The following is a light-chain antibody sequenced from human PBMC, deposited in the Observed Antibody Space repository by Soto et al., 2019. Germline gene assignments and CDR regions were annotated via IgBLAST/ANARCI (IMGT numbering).Light chain of an antibody. CDR1: STDVDDYYL. V-gene: IGLV2-14*01. Sequence: QSVLTQPASVSGSPGQSITISCTAASTDVDDYYLVSWYQHHPGKAPKLIIYEVSNRPSGVSHRLSASMSGNTASLTISGLQAEDEADYYCGSYTNTTYVFGTGTKVTVL. CDR2: EVS. CDR3: GSYTNTTYV. J-gene: IGLJ1*01.